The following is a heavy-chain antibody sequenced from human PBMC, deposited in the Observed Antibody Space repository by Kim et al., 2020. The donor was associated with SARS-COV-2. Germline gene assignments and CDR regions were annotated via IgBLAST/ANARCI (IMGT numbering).Heavy chain of an antibody. CDR1: GYTFASHG. CDR3: ARVQWFGELIYPAFDI. D-gene: IGHD3-10*01. V-gene: IGHV1-18*01. Sequence: ASVKVSCKASGYTFASHGISWVRQAPGQGLEWMGWISADNGKTSYAQMFQGRVTMTTDTSTTTAYMNLRSLRTDDTAVYFCARVQWFGELIYPAFDIWGQ. CDR2: ISADNGKT. J-gene: IGHJ3*02.